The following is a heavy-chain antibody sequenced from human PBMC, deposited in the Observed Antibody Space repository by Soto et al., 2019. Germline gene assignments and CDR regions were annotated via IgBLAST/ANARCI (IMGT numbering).Heavy chain of an antibody. V-gene: IGHV4-34*01. CDR3: ARGLTGITIFGVVTTYYFDY. CDR1: GGSFSGYY. Sequence: SETLSLTCAVYGGSFSGYYWSWIRQPPGKGLEWIGEINHSGSTNYNPSLKSRVTISVDTSKNQFSLKLSSVTAADTAVYYCARGLTGITIFGVVTTYYFDYWGQGTLVTVSS. CDR2: INHSGST. J-gene: IGHJ4*02. D-gene: IGHD3-3*01.